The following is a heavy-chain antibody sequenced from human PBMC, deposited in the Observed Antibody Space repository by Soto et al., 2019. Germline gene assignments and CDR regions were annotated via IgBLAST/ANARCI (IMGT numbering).Heavy chain of an antibody. J-gene: IGHJ4*02. CDR1: GGSISSGGYY. CDR2: IYYSGST. V-gene: IGHV4-31*03. D-gene: IGHD1-26*01. CDR3: ARDRGIVGAYYFDY. Sequence: SETLSLTCTVSGGSISSGGYYWSWIRQHPGKGLEWIGYIYYSGSTYYNPSLKSRVTISVDTSKNQFSLKLSSVTAADTAVYYCARDRGIVGAYYFDYWGQGTLVTVSS.